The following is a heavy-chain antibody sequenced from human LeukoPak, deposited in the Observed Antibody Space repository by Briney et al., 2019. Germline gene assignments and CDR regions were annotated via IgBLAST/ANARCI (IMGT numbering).Heavy chain of an antibody. D-gene: IGHD2-8*01. J-gene: IGHJ4*02. V-gene: IGHV1-69*13. CDR3: ARGIYCTNGVCYPSHFDY. CDR2: IIPIFGTA. Sequence: GASVKVSCKASGYTFTTYPMNWVRQAPGQGLEWMGGIIPIFGTANYAQKFQGRVTITADESTSTAYMELSSLRSEDTAVYYCARGIYCTNGVCYPSHFDYWGQGTLVTVSS. CDR1: GYTFTTYP.